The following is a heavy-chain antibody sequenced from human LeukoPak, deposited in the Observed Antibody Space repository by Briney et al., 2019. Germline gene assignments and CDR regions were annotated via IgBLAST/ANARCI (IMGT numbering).Heavy chain of an antibody. J-gene: IGHJ4*02. CDR3: ARDQDWNDRGGLDY. V-gene: IGHV3-21*01. CDR1: GFTFSSYN. CDR2: ISSSSSYI. Sequence: GGSLRLSCAASGFTFSSYNMNWVRQAPGKGLEWVSFISSSSSYIYYADSVKGRFTISRDNAKNSLYLQMNSLRAEDTAVYYCARDQDWNDRGGLDYWGQGTLVTVSS. D-gene: IGHD1-1*01.